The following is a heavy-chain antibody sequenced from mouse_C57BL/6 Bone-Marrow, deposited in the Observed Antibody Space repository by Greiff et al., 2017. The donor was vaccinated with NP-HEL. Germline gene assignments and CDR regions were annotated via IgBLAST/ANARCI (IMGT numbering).Heavy chain of an antibody. D-gene: IGHD1-1*01. Sequence: VQLKESVAELVRPGASVKLSCTASGFNIKNTYMHWVKQRPEQGLEWIGRIDPANGNTKYAPKFQGKATITADTSSNTAYLQLSSLTSEDTAIYYCARMDYYYGSSLYYFDYWGQGTTLTVSS. CDR3: ARMDYYYGSSLYYFDY. CDR2: IDPANGNT. V-gene: IGHV14-3*01. J-gene: IGHJ2*01. CDR1: GFNIKNTY.